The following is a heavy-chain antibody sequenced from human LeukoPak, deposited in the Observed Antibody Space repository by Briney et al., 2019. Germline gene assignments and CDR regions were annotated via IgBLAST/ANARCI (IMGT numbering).Heavy chain of an antibody. CDR1: GYTFTSYY. CDR3: ARGPMIVVRGAFDI. CDR2: INPSGGST. J-gene: IGHJ3*02. Sequence: GASVKVSCKASGYTFTSYYMHWVRQAPGQGLEWMGIINPSGGSTSYAQKFQGRVTITADKSTSTAYMELSSLRSEDTAVYYCARGPMIVVRGAFDIWGQGTMVTVSS. D-gene: IGHD3-22*01. V-gene: IGHV1-46*01.